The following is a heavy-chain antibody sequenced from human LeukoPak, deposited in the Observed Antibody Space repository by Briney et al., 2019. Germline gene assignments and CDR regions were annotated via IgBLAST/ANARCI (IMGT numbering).Heavy chain of an antibody. CDR1: GYTFTGYY. Sequence: ASVTVSCKASGYTFTGYYLHWVRQAPGQGLEWVGRIDTNNGVTVYAQAFQGRVTMTRDTSMSTAYMELSRLTSDDAAVYYCARDSRVAADYWGQGTLVTVSS. V-gene: IGHV1-2*06. J-gene: IGHJ4*02. CDR2: IDTNNGVT. CDR3: ARDSRVAADY. D-gene: IGHD6-19*01.